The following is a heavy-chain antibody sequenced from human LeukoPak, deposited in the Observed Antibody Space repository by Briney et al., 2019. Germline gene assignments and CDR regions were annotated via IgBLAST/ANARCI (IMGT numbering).Heavy chain of an antibody. J-gene: IGHJ4*02. Sequence: PGGSLRLSCAASAFTFSSYWMSWVRQAPGKGLEWVANIKQDGSEKYYVDSVKGRFTISRDNAKNSLYLQMNSLRAEDTAVYYCARPGGGSGWYGLFDYWGQGTLVTVSS. D-gene: IGHD6-19*01. CDR2: IKQDGSEK. V-gene: IGHV3-7*01. CDR1: AFTFSSYW. CDR3: ARPGGGSGWYGLFDY.